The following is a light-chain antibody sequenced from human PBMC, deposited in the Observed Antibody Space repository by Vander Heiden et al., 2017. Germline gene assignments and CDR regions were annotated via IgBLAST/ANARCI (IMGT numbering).Light chain of an antibody. CDR3: SSYTSSSTLDVV. Sequence: QSALTQPASVSGSPGQSITISCTGTSSDVCGYNYVSWYHQHPGKAPKLMIYDVSNRPSGVSNRFSGSKSGNTASLTISGLQAEDEADYYCSSYTSSSTLDVVFGGGTKLTVL. CDR1: SSDVCGYNY. V-gene: IGLV2-14*03. J-gene: IGLJ2*01. CDR2: DVS.